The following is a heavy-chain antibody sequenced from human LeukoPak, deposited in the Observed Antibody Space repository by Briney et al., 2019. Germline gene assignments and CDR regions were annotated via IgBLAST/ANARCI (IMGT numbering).Heavy chain of an antibody. CDR2: IKQDGSEK. CDR3: AREDGDYGIGAFDI. D-gene: IGHD4-17*01. J-gene: IGHJ3*02. V-gene: IGHV3-7*01. Sequence: GGSLRLSCAASGFTFSSYWVSWVRQAPGKGLEWVANIKQDGSEKYYVDSVKGRFTISRDNAKNSLYLQMNSLRAEDTAVYYCAREDGDYGIGAFDIWGQGTMVTVSS. CDR1: GFTFSSYW.